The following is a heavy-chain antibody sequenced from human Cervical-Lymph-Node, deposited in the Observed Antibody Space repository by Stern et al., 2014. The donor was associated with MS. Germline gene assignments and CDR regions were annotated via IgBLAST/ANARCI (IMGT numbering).Heavy chain of an antibody. D-gene: IGHD6-13*01. CDR2: ISNNGNMK. Sequence: VQLEESGGGGAQPGGSRGFSCTASGFPFSIFGIHGVRQAPGRGWDGGAFISNNGNMKEYVDSVKGRITISRDNSKNTMYLQMNSLKIEDTAVYYCARAGHGSWYLGDYWGQGTLVTVSS. J-gene: IGHJ4*02. V-gene: IGHV3-30*03. CDR3: ARAGHGSWYLGDY. CDR1: GFPFSIFG.